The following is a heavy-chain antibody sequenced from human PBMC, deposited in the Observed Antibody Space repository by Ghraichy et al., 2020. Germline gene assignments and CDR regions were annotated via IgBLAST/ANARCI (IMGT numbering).Heavy chain of an antibody. V-gene: IGHV1-46*03. CDR2: INPSGGST. D-gene: IGHD2-15*01. CDR1: GYTFTSYY. J-gene: IGHJ6*02. CDR3: ATPSYCSGGSCYSDYYGMDV. Sequence: ASVKVSCKASGYTFTSYYMHWVRQAPGQGLEWMGIINPSGGSTSYAQKFQGRVTMTRDTSTSTVYMELSSLRSEDTAVYYCATPSYCSGGSCYSDYYGMDVWGQGTTVTVSS.